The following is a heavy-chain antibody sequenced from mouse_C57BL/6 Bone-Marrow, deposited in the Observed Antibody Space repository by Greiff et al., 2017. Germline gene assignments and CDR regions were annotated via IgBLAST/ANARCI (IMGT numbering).Heavy chain of an antibody. CDR3: ARSGYYPSWFAY. CDR1: GYTFTSYW. D-gene: IGHD2-3*01. CDR2: IDPSDSYT. V-gene: IGHV1-69*01. Sequence: QVQLQQPGAELVMPGASVKLSCKASGYTFTSYWMHWVKQRPGQGLEWIGEIDPSDSYTNYNQKFKGKSTLTVDKSSSTAYMQLSSLISEDSAVYYCARSGYYPSWFAYWGRGTLVTVSA. J-gene: IGHJ3*01.